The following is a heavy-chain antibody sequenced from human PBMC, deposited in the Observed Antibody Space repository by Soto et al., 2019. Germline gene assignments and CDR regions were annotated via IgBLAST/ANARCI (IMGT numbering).Heavy chain of an antibody. Sequence: GGSLRLSCAASGFTFSSYAMRWVRQAPGKGLEWVSAISGSGGSTYYADSVKGRFTISRDNSKNTLYLQMNSLRAEDTAVYYCARDRIAVAGNPEYFQHWGQGTLVTVSS. CDR1: GFTFSSYA. CDR2: ISGSGGST. V-gene: IGHV3-23*01. CDR3: ARDRIAVAGNPEYFQH. D-gene: IGHD6-19*01. J-gene: IGHJ1*01.